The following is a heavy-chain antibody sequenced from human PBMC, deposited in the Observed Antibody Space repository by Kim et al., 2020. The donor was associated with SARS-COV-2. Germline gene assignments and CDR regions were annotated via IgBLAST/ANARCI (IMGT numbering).Heavy chain of an antibody. CDR2: ST. Sequence: STSSADSVRGRFTISRENAKNTLYLQMNGLRAEDTAVYYCAMANGYYFDYWGQGTLVTVSS. V-gene: IGHV3-74*01. CDR3: AMANGYYFDY. J-gene: IGHJ4*02.